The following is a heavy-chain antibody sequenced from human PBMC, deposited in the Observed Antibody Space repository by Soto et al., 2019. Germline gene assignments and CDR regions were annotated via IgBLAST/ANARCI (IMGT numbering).Heavy chain of an antibody. Sequence: SETLSLTCTVSGGSISSYYWSWIRQPPGKGLEWIGYIYYSGSTNYNPSLKSRVTISVDTSKNQFSLKLSSVTAADTAVYYCAREGRMGTFDYWGQGALVTVSS. CDR1: GGSISSYY. CDR2: IYYSGST. CDR3: AREGRMGTFDY. V-gene: IGHV4-59*12. J-gene: IGHJ4*02. D-gene: IGHD1-1*01.